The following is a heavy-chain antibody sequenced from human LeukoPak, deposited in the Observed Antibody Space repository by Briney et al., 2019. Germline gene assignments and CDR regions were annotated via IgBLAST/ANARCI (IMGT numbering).Heavy chain of an antibody. Sequence: GRSLRRSGAASGFTFSSYSMNWLRQAPGKGLEWVSSISSSSSYIYYADSVKGRFTISRDNAKNSLYLQMNSLRAEDTAVYYCARQRDLDYWGQGALVTVSS. CDR3: ARQRDLDY. V-gene: IGHV3-21*01. D-gene: IGHD2-21*02. CDR2: ISSSSSYI. J-gene: IGHJ4*02. CDR1: GFTFSSYS.